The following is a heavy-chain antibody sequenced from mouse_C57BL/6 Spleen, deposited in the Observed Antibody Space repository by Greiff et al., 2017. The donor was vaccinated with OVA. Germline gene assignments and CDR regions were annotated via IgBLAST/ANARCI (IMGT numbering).Heavy chain of an antibody. V-gene: IGHV1-81*01. D-gene: IGHD4-1*01. J-gene: IGHJ4*01. CDR3: ARYWEGYYYAMDY. CDR1: GYTFTSYG. Sequence: QVQLKESGAELARPGASVKLSCKASGYTFTSYGISWVKQRTGQGLEWIGEIYPRSGNTYYNEKFKGKATLTADKSSSTAYMELRSLTSEDSAVYFCARYWEGYYYAMDYWGQGTSVTVSS. CDR2: IYPRSGNT.